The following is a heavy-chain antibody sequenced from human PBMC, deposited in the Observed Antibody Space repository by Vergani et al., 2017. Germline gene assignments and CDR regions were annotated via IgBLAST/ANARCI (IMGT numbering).Heavy chain of an antibody. V-gene: IGHV1-24*01. CDR1: GYTLTELS. J-gene: IGHJ6*02. Sequence: QVQLVQSGAEVKKPGASVKVSCKVSGYTLTELSMHWVRQAPGKGLEWMGGFDPEDGETIYAQKFQGRVTMTEDTSTDTAYMETSSLRSEDTAVYYCATALAGSTMVRGARPYYYGMDVWGQGTTVTVSS. CDR2: FDPEDGET. CDR3: ATALAGSTMVRGARPYYYGMDV. D-gene: IGHD3-10*01.